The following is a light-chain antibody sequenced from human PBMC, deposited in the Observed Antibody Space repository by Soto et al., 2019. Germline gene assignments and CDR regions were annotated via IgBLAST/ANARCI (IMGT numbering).Light chain of an antibody. J-gene: IGLJ3*02. CDR3: QSYDSSVTGSPV. V-gene: IGLV1-40*01. CDR1: GSNIGAGYA. CDR2: GNI. Sequence: QFALTQPPSVCGAPGQRVTISCTWAGSNIGAGYAVHWYQQLPGTAPKLLIYGNINRPSGVPDRFFGSKSGSSASLTINGLQAEDEGDYYCQSYDSSVTGSPVFAGGTKLTVL.